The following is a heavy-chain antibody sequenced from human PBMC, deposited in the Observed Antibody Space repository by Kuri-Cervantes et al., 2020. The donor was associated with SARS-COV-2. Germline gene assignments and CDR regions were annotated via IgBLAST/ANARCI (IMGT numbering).Heavy chain of an antibody. J-gene: IGHJ6*02. D-gene: IGHD2-2*01. CDR2: IYHSGST. V-gene: IGHV4-30-2*01. CDR1: GGSISSGGYS. Sequence: SCAVSGGSISSGGYSWRWIRQPPGKGLEWIGYIYHSGSTYYNPSLKSRVTISVDRSKNQFSLKLSSVTAADTAVYYCARELVVPAATGYYYYGMDVWGQGTTVTVSS. CDR3: ARELVVPAATGYYYYGMDV.